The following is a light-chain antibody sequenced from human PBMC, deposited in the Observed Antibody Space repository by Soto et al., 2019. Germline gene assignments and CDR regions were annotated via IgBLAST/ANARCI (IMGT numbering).Light chain of an antibody. CDR3: HQFGSSPLAFT. Sequence: ESMLTQSPGTLSLSPGKRATLSCRASQSVSTRYLAWYQQKPGQAPRLLIYGASIRAAGIPDRFSGSGSGTDFTLTIRRLEPEDFAVDYCHQFGSSPLAFTFGQGTKLEI. CDR1: QSVSTRY. J-gene: IGKJ2*01. CDR2: GAS. V-gene: IGKV3-20*01.